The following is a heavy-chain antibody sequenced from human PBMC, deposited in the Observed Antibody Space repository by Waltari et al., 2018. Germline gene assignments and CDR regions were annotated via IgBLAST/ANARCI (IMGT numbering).Heavy chain of an antibody. CDR3: ARTSDQGWFDP. CDR1: GGSINTVAYY. D-gene: IGHD2-2*01. Sequence: QVQLQESGPGLVKPSQTLSLTCTVSGGSINTVAYYWSWIRQSPGKGLAWICYIYYTGSPYYNPYLKSRVTFSIDTTKNQFSLRLTSVTAADTALYFCARTSDQGWFDPWGQGARVTVSS. CDR2: IYYTGSP. V-gene: IGHV4-30-4*01. J-gene: IGHJ5*02.